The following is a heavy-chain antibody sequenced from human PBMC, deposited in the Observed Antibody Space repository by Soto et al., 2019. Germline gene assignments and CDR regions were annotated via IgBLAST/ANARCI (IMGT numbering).Heavy chain of an antibody. J-gene: IGHJ6*02. Sequence: GESLKPSCTGSGYSFTSYWISWVRQMPGKGLEWMGRIDPSDSYTNYSPSFQGHVTISADKSISTAYLQWSSLKASDTAMYYCARQATMVRGVITSKPYYYGMDVWGQGTTVTVS. CDR3: ARQATMVRGVITSKPYYYGMDV. D-gene: IGHD3-10*01. V-gene: IGHV5-10-1*01. CDR1: GYSFTSYW. CDR2: IDPSDSYT.